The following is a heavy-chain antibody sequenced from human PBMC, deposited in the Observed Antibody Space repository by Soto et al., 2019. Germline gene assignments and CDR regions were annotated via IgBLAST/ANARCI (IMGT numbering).Heavy chain of an antibody. D-gene: IGHD3-22*01. Sequence: QVQLVESGGGVVQTGRSLRLSCAASGFTFSNHAMHWVRQAPGKGLEWVAVISYDGVNKYYADSVTGRFTISRDDSKKMLYLQMNGLRTEETAVSHCARGLDSSAYYPNNAEYFPHWGQDTLVTVSS. CDR3: ARGLDSSAYYPNNAEYFPH. J-gene: IGHJ1*01. CDR1: GFTFSNHA. CDR2: ISYDGVNK. V-gene: IGHV3-30-3*01.